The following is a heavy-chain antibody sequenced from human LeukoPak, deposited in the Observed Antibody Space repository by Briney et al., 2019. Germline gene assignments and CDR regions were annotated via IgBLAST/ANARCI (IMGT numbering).Heavy chain of an antibody. Sequence: PGGSLRLSCAGSGFTFSTYAMSWVRQAPGKGLEWVSTISGSGRSTYYADSVKGRFTISRDNSKNTLYLQMNGLRAADTAIYYCAKEGGQTINGAFDIWGQGTMVTVSS. CDR2: ISGSGRST. CDR1: GFTFSTYA. J-gene: IGHJ3*02. CDR3: AKEGGQTINGAFDI. D-gene: IGHD2-15*01. V-gene: IGHV3-23*01.